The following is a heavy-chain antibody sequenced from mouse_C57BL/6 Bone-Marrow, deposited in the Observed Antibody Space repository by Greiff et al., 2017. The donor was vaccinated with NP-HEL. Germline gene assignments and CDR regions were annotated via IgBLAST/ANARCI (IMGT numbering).Heavy chain of an antibody. Sequence: EVHLVESGPGLVKPSQSLSLTCSVTGYSITSGYYWNWIRQFPGNKLEWMGYISYDGSNNYNPSLKNRISITRDTSKNQFFLKLNSVTTEDTATYYCARDGQYLWYFDVWGTGTTVTVSS. CDR2: ISYDGSN. D-gene: IGHD5-1*01. CDR3: ARDGQYLWYFDV. V-gene: IGHV3-6*01. J-gene: IGHJ1*03. CDR1: GYSITSGYY.